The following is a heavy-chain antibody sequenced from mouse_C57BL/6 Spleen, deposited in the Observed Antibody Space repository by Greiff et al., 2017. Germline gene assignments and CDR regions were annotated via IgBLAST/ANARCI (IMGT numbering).Heavy chain of an antibody. CDR2: ISPGDGDT. V-gene: IGHV1-82*01. D-gene: IGHD1-1*01. Sequence: QVQLQQSGPELVKPGASVKISCKASGFAFSSSWMNWVKQRPGKGLEWIGRISPGDGDTNYNGKFKGTATLPADKSSSTAYMQLSSMTYEDSAVYFGAGYPYYYGSQSYFDCWGQGTTLTVSS. CDR3: AGYPYYYGSQSYFDC. CDR1: GFAFSSSW. J-gene: IGHJ2*01.